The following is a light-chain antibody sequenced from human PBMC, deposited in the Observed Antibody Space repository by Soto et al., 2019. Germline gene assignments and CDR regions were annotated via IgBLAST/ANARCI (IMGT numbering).Light chain of an antibody. J-gene: IGLJ2*01. V-gene: IGLV3-25*03. CDR3: QSGDSSGTV. CDR1: ALPKKY. CDR2: KDT. Sequence: SYELTQPPSMSLSPGQTARITCSGDALPKKYAYWYQQKPGQAPVLVIYKDTERPSGIHERFSGSKSGTTVTLTISGVQAEDEADYYCQSGDSSGTVVGVGTQLTVL.